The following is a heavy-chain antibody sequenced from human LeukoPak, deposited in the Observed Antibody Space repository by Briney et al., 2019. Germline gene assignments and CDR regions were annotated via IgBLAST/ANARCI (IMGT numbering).Heavy chain of an antibody. V-gene: IGHV1-2*06. Sequence: ASVKVSCKASGYTFTGYYMHWVRQAPGQGLEWMGRINPNSGGTNYAQKLQGRVTMTTDTSTSTAYMELRSLRSDDTAVYYCAREVGATEFDYWGQGTLVTVSS. J-gene: IGHJ4*02. CDR2: INPNSGGT. CDR1: GYTFTGYY. CDR3: AREVGATEFDY. D-gene: IGHD1-26*01.